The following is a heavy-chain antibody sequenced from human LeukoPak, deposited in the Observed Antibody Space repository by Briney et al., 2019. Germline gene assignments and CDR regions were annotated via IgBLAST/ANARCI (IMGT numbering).Heavy chain of an antibody. J-gene: IGHJ6*03. V-gene: IGHV3-30*04. CDR1: GFTFSRYG. CDR2: ISYDGSNK. CDR3: ARDRRYGYYYYYMDV. Sequence: GGSLRLSCAASGFTFSRYGMHWVRQAPGKGLEWVTAISYDGSNKYYADSVKGRFTISRDNSKNTLYVLMNSLRAEDTAVYYCARDRRYGYYYYYMDVWGKGTTVTISS. D-gene: IGHD3-9*01.